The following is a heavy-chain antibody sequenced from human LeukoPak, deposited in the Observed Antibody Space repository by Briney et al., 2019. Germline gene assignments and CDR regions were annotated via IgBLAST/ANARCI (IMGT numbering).Heavy chain of an antibody. Sequence: ASVKISCKASGYTFTSYGISWVRQAPGQGLEWMGWISAYNGNTNYAQKLQGRVTMTTDTPTSTAYMELRSLRSDDTAVYYCARVGATVVRGYYFDYWGQGTLVTVSS. V-gene: IGHV1-18*01. J-gene: IGHJ4*02. CDR1: GYTFTSYG. CDR3: ARVGATVVRGYYFDY. CDR2: ISAYNGNT. D-gene: IGHD4-23*01.